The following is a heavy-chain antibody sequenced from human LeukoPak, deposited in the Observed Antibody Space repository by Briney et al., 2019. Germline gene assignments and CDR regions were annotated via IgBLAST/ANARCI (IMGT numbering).Heavy chain of an antibody. Sequence: SETLSLTCTVSGASISNGAHYWNWIRQPPGQSLEWIGYIFHSGRTYYNPSLESRVTMSVDKSKDQFSLKLSSVTAADTAVYYCARDWGWYFDLWGRGTLVTVSS. CDR1: GASISNGAHY. J-gene: IGHJ2*01. V-gene: IGHV4-30-2*01. CDR2: IFHSGRT. CDR3: ARDWGWYFDL. D-gene: IGHD3-16*01.